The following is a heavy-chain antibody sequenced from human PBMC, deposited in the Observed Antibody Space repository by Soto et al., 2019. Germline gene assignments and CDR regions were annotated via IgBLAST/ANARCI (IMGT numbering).Heavy chain of an antibody. Sequence: EVQLVESGGGLVKPGGSLRLSCAASGFTFSSYSMNWVRQAPGKGLEWVSSISSSSSYIYYADSVKGRFTISRDNAKNSLYLQMNSLRAEDKAVYYCARCGYDFWSGYYPDYYYYGMDVWGQGTTVTVSS. J-gene: IGHJ6*02. V-gene: IGHV3-21*01. CDR1: GFTFSSYS. CDR2: ISSSSSYI. D-gene: IGHD3-3*01. CDR3: ARCGYDFWSGYYPDYYYYGMDV.